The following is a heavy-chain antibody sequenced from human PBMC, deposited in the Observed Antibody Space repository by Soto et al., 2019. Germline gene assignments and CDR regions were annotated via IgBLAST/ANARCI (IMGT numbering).Heavy chain of an antibody. CDR1: GYSISSGFY. CDR2: IYYRGNT. D-gene: IGHD3-10*01. Sequence: PSETLSLTCSVSGYSISSGFYWDWIRQPPGKGLEWIGSIYYRGNTYYNPSHNGRITISLDTSKNQFSLRLPSVTAADTAVYYCARGEVRGLIATCLDYWGQGALVTVSS. V-gene: IGHV4-38-2*02. J-gene: IGHJ4*01. CDR3: ARGEVRGLIATCLDY.